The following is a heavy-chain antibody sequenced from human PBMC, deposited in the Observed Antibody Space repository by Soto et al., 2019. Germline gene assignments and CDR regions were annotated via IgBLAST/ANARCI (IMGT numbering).Heavy chain of an antibody. CDR1: GYSFTSYW. CDR3: ARSRPDYGDYYYYYMDV. V-gene: IGHV5-51*01. CDR2: IYPGDSDT. Sequence: GESLKISCKGSGYSFTSYWIGWVRQMPGKGLEWMGIIYPGDSDTRYSPSFQGQVTISADKSISTAYLQWSSLKASDTAMYYCARSRPDYGDYYYYYMDVWGKGTTVTVYS. J-gene: IGHJ6*03. D-gene: IGHD4-17*01.